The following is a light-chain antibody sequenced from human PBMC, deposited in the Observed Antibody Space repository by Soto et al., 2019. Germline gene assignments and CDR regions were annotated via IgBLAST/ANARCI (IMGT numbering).Light chain of an antibody. CDR3: QQYAQRWT. V-gene: IGKV3-15*01. Sequence: EIVMTQSPSALSASPGQSVTLSCRSSQNIGGNLAWYQQRPGQSPRLLIYAASDRATGVPARFSGSGSGTEFTLTINSLQSEDFAVYYCQQYAQRWTFGQGTKVDIK. J-gene: IGKJ1*01. CDR1: QNIGGN. CDR2: AAS.